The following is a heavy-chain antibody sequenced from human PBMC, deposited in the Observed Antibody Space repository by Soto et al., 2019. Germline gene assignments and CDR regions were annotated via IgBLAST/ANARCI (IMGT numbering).Heavy chain of an antibody. CDR1: EYAITAYY. V-gene: IGHV1-2*02. CDR2: IDPRSGGA. CDR3: ARDDYGIYPY. J-gene: IGHJ4*02. D-gene: IGHD1-26*01. Sequence: ASVKVSCTASEYAITAYYIHWVRQAPGQGLEWMGWIDPRSGGAIYAQKFQDRVTMTRDTSISTVYMDLSGLRSDDTALYYCARDDYGIYPYWGQGTLVTVYS.